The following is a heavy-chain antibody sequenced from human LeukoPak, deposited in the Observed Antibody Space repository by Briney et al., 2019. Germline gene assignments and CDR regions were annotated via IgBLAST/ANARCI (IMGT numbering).Heavy chain of an antibody. CDR2: IYYSGST. J-gene: IGHJ6*02. V-gene: IGHV4-39*07. CDR3: ARESGFGALFPHCMDV. CDR1: GDSISSSSYY. Sequence: SETLSLTCTVSGDSISSSSYYWGWIRQPPGKGLDWIGSIYYSGSTYYNPSLKSRVTISVDTSKNQFSLKLSSVTAADTAVYYCARESGFGALFPHCMDVWGQGTTVTVSS. D-gene: IGHD3-10*01.